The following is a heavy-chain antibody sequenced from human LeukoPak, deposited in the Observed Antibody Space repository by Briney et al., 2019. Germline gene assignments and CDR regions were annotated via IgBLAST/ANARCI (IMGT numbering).Heavy chain of an antibody. Sequence: GRSLRPSCAASGFTFDDYAMHWVRQAPGKGLEWVSGISWNSGSIGYADSVKGRFTISRDNAKNSLYLQMNSLRAEDTALYYCAKDISDSSGYYWYYFDYWGQGTLVTVSS. CDR1: GFTFDDYA. D-gene: IGHD3-22*01. J-gene: IGHJ4*02. V-gene: IGHV3-9*01. CDR3: AKDISDSSGYYWYYFDY. CDR2: ISWNSGSI.